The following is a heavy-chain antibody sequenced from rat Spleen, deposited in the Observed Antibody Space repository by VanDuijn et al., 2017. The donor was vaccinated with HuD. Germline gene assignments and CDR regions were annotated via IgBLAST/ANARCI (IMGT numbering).Heavy chain of an antibody. J-gene: IGHJ3*01. Sequence: EVQLVESGGGSVQPGRSLKLSCAASGFTFSNYDMAWIRQVPTKGLEWVASISPSGTPYYRDSVKGRFTVSRDNAESTLYLQLDSLRSEDTATYYCARQDTSGYANWFTYWGQGTLVTVSS. V-gene: IGHV5-25*01. CDR1: GFTFSNYD. CDR3: ARQDTSGYANWFTY. CDR2: ISPSGTP. D-gene: IGHD4-3*01.